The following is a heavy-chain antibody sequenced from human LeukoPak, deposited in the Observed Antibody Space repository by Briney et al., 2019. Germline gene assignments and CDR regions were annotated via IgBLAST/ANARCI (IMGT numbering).Heavy chain of an antibody. CDR1: GGSISSSSYY. CDR3: ARGVPRITMVRGGAYYYYYMDV. V-gene: IGHV4-39*07. Sequence: PSETLSLTCTVSGGSISSSSYYWGWIRQPPGKGLEWIGSIYYSGSTNYNPSLKSRVTISVDTSKNQFSLKLSSVTAADTAVYYCARGVPRITMVRGGAYYYYYMDVWGKGTTVTVSS. CDR2: IYYSGST. J-gene: IGHJ6*03. D-gene: IGHD3-10*01.